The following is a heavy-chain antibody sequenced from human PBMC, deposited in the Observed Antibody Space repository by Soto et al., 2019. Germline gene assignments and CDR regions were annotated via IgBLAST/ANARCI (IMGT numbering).Heavy chain of an antibody. CDR2: IYSAGST. CDR1: GFIVSSSY. V-gene: IGHV3-66*01. CDR3: ARDYDSSGYPRYYFDY. Sequence: PGGSLRLSCAASGFIVSSSYMSWVRQAPGKGLEWVAVIYSAGSTYYGDSVKGRFTIYRDSSKNTLYLQMNSLRAEDTAVYYCARDYDSSGYPRYYFDYWGQGTLVTVSS. J-gene: IGHJ4*02. D-gene: IGHD3-22*01.